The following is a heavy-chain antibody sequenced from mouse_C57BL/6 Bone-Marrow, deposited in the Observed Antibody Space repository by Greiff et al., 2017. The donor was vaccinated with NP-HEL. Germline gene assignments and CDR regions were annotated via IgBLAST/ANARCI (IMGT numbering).Heavy chain of an antibody. Sequence: QVQLQQSGAELMKPGASVKLSCKATGYTFTGNWIEWVKQRPGHGLEWIGEILPGSGNTYYNERFKGKATFTADTSSNTAYMQLSSLTTEHSAIYYCARDYYGSSYFDYWGQGTTLTVSS. CDR3: ARDYYGSSYFDY. D-gene: IGHD1-1*01. V-gene: IGHV1-9*01. CDR1: GYTFTGNW. CDR2: ILPGSGNT. J-gene: IGHJ2*01.